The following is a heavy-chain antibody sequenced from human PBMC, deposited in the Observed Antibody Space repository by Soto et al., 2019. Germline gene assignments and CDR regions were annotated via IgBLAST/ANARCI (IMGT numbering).Heavy chain of an antibody. D-gene: IGHD5-18*01. CDR2: IFHTGNT. Sequence: SETLSLTCVVSGDSISSSNWWHWVRQPPGKGLEWIGKIFHTGNTNYNPSLKSRVTISVDKSKNHFSLNLSSVTAADTAVYFCARDSLVVHSYGNQIHEFDIWGQGTKVTLSS. CDR1: GDSISSSNW. V-gene: IGHV4-4*02. J-gene: IGHJ3*02. CDR3: ARDSLVVHSYGNQIHEFDI.